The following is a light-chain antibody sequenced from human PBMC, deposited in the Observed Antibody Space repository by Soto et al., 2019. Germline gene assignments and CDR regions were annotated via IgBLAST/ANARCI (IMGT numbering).Light chain of an antibody. V-gene: IGLV1-44*01. CDR2: DNH. Sequence: QSVLTQPASVSGSPGQSITISCTGTSSDVGGSNYVSWYRQLPGTAPQLLISDNHRRPSGVPDRFSGSKSGTSASLAISGLQSEDEATYFCAAWDVSLKGFVFGTGTKLTVL. CDR1: SSDVGGSNY. J-gene: IGLJ1*01. CDR3: AAWDVSLKGFV.